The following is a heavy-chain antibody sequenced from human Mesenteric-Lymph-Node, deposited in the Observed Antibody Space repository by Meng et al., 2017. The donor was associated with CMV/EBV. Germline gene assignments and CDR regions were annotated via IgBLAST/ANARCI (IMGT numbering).Heavy chain of an antibody. CDR1: GFTVSSNY. D-gene: IGHD2-2*01. V-gene: IGHV3-66*01. J-gene: IGHJ6*02. CDR2: IYSGGST. CDR3: AKDVPDCSSTSCYGPYYYYYGMDV. Sequence: GGSLRLSCAASGFTVSSNYMSWVRQAPGKGLEWVSVIYSGGSTYYADSVKGRFTISRDNSNNTLYLQMNSLRAEDTAVYYCAKDVPDCSSTSCYGPYYYYYGMDVWGQGTTVTVSS.